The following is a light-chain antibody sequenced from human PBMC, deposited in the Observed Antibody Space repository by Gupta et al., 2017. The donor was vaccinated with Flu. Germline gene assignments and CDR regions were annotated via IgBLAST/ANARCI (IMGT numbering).Light chain of an antibody. CDR3: QQEGREPRLYA. CDR1: QSVTSDF. CDR2: GAS. Sequence: NVLTQSPGTLSLSPGERAALACRASQSVTSDFLAWYQQRPGQAPRLLIYGASTRATGSQDRCSGSGDGTDFTLTISRREPEDFAVYYCQQEGREPRLYAFGQGTNLEIK. V-gene: IGKV3-20*01. J-gene: IGKJ2*01.